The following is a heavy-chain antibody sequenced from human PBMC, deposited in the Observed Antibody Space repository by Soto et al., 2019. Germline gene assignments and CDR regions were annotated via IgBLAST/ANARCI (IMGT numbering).Heavy chain of an antibody. D-gene: IGHD3-22*01. Sequence: LRLSCAASGFTFSSYAMSWVRQAPGKGLEWVSAISGSGGSTYYADSVKGRFTISRDNSKNTLYLQMNSLRAEDTAVYYCAKDKYYYDSSGYYTGAFDIWGQGTMVTVSS. V-gene: IGHV3-23*01. CDR2: ISGSGGST. CDR3: AKDKYYYDSSGYYTGAFDI. J-gene: IGHJ3*02. CDR1: GFTFSSYA.